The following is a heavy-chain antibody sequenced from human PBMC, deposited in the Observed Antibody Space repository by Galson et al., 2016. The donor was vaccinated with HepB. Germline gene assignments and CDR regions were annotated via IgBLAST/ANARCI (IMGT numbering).Heavy chain of an antibody. CDR2: ISTYSGNT. CDR3: ARDVQYRFDS. CDR1: GYTFTTSG. V-gene: IGHV1-18*01. D-gene: IGHD2/OR15-2a*01. J-gene: IGHJ4*02. Sequence: SVKVSCKASGYTFTTSGISWVRQAPGQGLEWMGWISTYSGNTKYAQKFQGGLTLTTDSPTTTAYMELRGLRFEDTALYYCARDVQYRFDSWGQGTLVTVSS.